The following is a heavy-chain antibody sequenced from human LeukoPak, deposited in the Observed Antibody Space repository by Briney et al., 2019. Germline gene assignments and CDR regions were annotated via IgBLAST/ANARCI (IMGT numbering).Heavy chain of an antibody. Sequence: SQTLSLTCTVSGVSISSGSYFWSWIRQPAGKGLEWIGRMDISGSTYYNPSLKSRVTISVDTSKNQFSLKLSSVTAADTAVYYCARGNYDNYFDYWGQGTLVTVSS. CDR3: ARGNYDNYFDY. D-gene: IGHD3-3*01. CDR1: GVSISSGSYF. V-gene: IGHV4-61*02. J-gene: IGHJ4*02. CDR2: MDISGST.